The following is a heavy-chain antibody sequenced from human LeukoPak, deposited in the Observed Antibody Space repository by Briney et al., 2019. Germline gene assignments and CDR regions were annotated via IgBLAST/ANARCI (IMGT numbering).Heavy chain of an antibody. CDR1: GGSFRGYY. CDR2: INHSGST. Sequence: SETLSLTCAVYGGSFRGYYRSWIRQPPGKGLEWIGEINHSGSTNYNPSLKSRVTISVDTSKNQFSLKLSSVTAADTAVYYCARGDFIPSPTLKDDLWGQGTLVTVSS. V-gene: IGHV4-34*01. CDR3: ARGDFIPSPTLKDDL. D-gene: IGHD3-3*01. J-gene: IGHJ4*02.